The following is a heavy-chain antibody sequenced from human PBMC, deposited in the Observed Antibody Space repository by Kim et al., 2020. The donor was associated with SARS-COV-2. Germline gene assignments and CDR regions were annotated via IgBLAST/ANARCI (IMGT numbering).Heavy chain of an antibody. D-gene: IGHD3-10*01. J-gene: IGHJ5*02. CDR3: AHSMVSGWFDP. Sequence: KRYSPSLKSRLTITKDTSKNQVVLTMTNMDPVDTATYYCAHSMVSGWFDPWGQGTLVTVSS. CDR2: K. V-gene: IGHV2-5*01.